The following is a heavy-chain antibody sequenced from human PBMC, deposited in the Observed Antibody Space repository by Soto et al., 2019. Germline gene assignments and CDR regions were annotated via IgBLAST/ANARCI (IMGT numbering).Heavy chain of an antibody. Sequence: QVQVVESGGGVVQPGRSLRLSCAASGFTFSSYAMHWVRKAPGKGLEWMAVISYDGSNKYYADSVKGRFTISRDNSKNTLDLQMTSLRVEDTAVYYCAREIEWLLGYWGQGTLVTVAS. V-gene: IGHV3-30-3*01. CDR3: AREIEWLLGY. CDR1: GFTFSSYA. D-gene: IGHD3-3*01. CDR2: ISYDGSNK. J-gene: IGHJ4*02.